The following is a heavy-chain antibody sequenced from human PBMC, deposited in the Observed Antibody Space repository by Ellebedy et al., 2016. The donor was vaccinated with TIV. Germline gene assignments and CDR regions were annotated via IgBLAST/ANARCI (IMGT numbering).Heavy chain of an antibody. CDR2: ISDFSAYR. CDR1: GFTFSDYS. V-gene: IGHV3-21*01. Sequence: GESLKISCTASGFTFSDYSMNWVRQAPGKGLEWVSSISDFSAYRFYADSVKGRFTISRDNAKKSLYLQMDSLRAEDTAVYYCARDTVPAALYAFDIWGQGTMVTVSS. J-gene: IGHJ3*02. D-gene: IGHD2-2*01. CDR3: ARDTVPAALYAFDI.